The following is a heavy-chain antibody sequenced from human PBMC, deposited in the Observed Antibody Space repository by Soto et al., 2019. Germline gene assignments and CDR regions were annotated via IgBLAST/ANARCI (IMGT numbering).Heavy chain of an antibody. CDR1: GYTFTSYA. D-gene: IGHD1-26*01. Sequence: ASVKVSCKASGYTFTSYAMHWVRQAPGQRLEWMGWINAGNGNTKYSQKFQGRVTITRDTSASTAYMELSSLRSEDTAVYYCARSYSGSYPGFDYWGQGTLVTVSS. CDR3: ARSYSGSYPGFDY. J-gene: IGHJ4*02. CDR2: INAGNGNT. V-gene: IGHV1-3*01.